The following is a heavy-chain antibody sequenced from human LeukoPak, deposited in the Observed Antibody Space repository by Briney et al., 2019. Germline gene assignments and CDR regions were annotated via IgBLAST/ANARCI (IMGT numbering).Heavy chain of an antibody. V-gene: IGHV1-46*01. CDR1: GGTFTSYY. CDR2: INPSGGST. CDR3: ARTLTTVTTDYYYYGMDV. D-gene: IGHD4-17*01. J-gene: IGHJ6*02. Sequence: GASVKVSCKASGGTFTSYYMHWVRQAPGQGLEWMGIINPSGGSTSYAQKFQGRVTMTRDTSTSTVYMELSSLRSEDTAVYYCARTLTTVTTDYYYYGMDVWGQGTTVTVSS.